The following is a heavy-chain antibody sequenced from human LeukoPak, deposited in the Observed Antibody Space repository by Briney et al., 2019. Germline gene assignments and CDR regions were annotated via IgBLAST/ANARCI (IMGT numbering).Heavy chain of an antibody. J-gene: IGHJ6*03. Sequence: GGSLRLSCAASGFTFSTYSLNWVRQAPGKGLEWVSFISSSSSYIHYADSVRGRFTVSRDNAKNSLYLQMNSLRAEDTAVYYCARERGYDDDYYYYTMDVWGKGTTVTVSS. D-gene: IGHD5-12*01. CDR1: GFTFSTYS. CDR2: ISSSSSYI. V-gene: IGHV3-21*01. CDR3: ARERGYDDDYYYYTMDV.